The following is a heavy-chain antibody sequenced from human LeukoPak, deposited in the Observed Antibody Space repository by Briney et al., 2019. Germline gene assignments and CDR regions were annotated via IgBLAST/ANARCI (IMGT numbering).Heavy chain of an antibody. CDR3: ARGSGRNYDILTGYYTY. Sequence: ASVKVSCKASGYTFTGYYMHWVRQAPGQGLEWMGWINPNSGNTNYAQKLQGRVTMTTDTSTSTAYMELRSLRSDDTAVYYCARGSGRNYDILTGYYTYWGQGTLVTVSS. CDR2: INPNSGNT. CDR1: GYTFTGYY. D-gene: IGHD3-9*01. V-gene: IGHV1-18*04. J-gene: IGHJ4*02.